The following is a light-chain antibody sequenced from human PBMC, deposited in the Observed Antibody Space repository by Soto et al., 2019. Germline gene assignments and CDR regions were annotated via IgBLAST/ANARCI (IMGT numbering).Light chain of an antibody. V-gene: IGKV3-20*01. CDR3: QQYGRSPPGFT. CDR1: QTISSNY. J-gene: IGKJ3*01. CDR2: GAS. Sequence: EIVLTQSPGTLSLSPGERATLSCGVSQTISSNYLAWYQRKPGQAPRLLIYGASFRATGIPVRFSGSGSGPAFTLTISRLESEDFAVYYCQQYGRSPPGFTFGPGTKVEMK.